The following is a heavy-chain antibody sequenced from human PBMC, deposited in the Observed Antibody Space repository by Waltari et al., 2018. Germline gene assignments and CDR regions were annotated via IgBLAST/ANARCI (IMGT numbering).Heavy chain of an antibody. V-gene: IGHV3-23*01. D-gene: IGHD3-10*01. CDR3: TKVPRGGPTYFDY. CDR2: ISGSGGST. J-gene: IGHJ4*02. CDR1: GFTFSSYA. Sequence: EVQLLESGGGLVQPGGSLRLSCAASGFTFSSYAMSWVRQAPGKGLEWVSAISGSGGSTYYADSVKGRFTISRDNSKNTLYLQMNSLRAEDTAVYYCTKVPRGGPTYFDYWGQGTLVTVSS.